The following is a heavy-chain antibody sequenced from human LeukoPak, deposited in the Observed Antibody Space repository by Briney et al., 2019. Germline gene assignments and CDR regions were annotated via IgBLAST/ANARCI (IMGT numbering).Heavy chain of an antibody. CDR3: ATASRYYDSSGSRRNAFDI. CDR1: GGSFSGYY. J-gene: IGHJ3*02. V-gene: IGHV4-59*10. CDR2: IYTSGSA. Sequence: MSSETLSLTCAVYGGSFSGYYWSWIRQPAGKGLEWIGRIYTSGSANYNPSLKSRVTMSVDTSKNQFSLKLSSVTAADTAVYYCATASRYYDSSGSRRNAFDIWGQGTMVTVSS. D-gene: IGHD3-22*01.